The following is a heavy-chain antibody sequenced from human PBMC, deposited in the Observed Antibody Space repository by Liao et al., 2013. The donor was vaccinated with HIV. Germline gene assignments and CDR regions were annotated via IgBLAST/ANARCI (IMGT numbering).Heavy chain of an antibody. D-gene: IGHD6-13*01. CDR3: ARVSHVIAAAGYPYWYFDL. V-gene: IGHV4-4*07. J-gene: IGHJ2*01. Sequence: QVQLQESGPGLVKPSETLSLTCTVSGGSISSYYWSWIRQPAGKGLEWIGRIYTSGSTNYNPSLKSRVTMSVDTSKNQFSLKLSSVTAADTAVYYCARVSHVIAAAGYPYWYFDLWGRGTLVTVSS. CDR2: IYTSGST. CDR1: GGSISSYY.